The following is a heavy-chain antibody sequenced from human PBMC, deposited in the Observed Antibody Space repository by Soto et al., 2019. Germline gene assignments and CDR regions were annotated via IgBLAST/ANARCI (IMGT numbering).Heavy chain of an antibody. CDR1: GLTFSSNA. CDR3: QKAKWDDLLPSV. D-gene: IGHD1-26*01. J-gene: IGHJ4*02. Sequence: PGWSLRLSCAASGLTFSSNAMSWFRQAPGKGLEWVSAISAGGGSTYYADSVKGRFTISRDNSKNTLYLHMNSLRAEDTAVYYCQKAKWDDLLPSVWGEGAPV. V-gene: IGHV3-23*01. CDR2: ISAGGGST.